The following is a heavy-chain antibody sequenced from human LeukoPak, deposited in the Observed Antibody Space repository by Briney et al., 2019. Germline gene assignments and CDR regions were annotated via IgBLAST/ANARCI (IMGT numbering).Heavy chain of an antibody. J-gene: IGHJ4*02. CDR2: INPNSGGT. CDR3: ARGGGLEYSSSSSPFCFDY. D-gene: IGHD6-6*01. CDR1: GYTFTGYY. V-gene: IGHV1-2*02. Sequence: ASVKVSCKSTGYTFTGYYMHWVRQAPGQGLEWMGWINPNSGGTNYAQKFQGRVTMTRDTSISTAYMELSRLRSDDTAVYYCARGGGLEYSSSSSPFCFDYWGQGTLVTVSS.